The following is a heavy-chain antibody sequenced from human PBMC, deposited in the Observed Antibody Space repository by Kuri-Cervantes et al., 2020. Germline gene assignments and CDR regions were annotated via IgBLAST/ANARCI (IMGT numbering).Heavy chain of an antibody. D-gene: IGHD3-10*01. Sequence: GSLRLSCTVSGGSISSYYWRWIRQPPGKGLEWIGYIYYSGSTNYKPSLKSRVTISVDTSKNQFSLKLSSVTAADTAVYYCVGAMVRGVIRHPLSDYWGQGTLVTVSS. CDR2: IYYSGST. V-gene: IGHV4-59*08. CDR3: VGAMVRGVIRHPLSDY. J-gene: IGHJ4*02. CDR1: GGSISSYY.